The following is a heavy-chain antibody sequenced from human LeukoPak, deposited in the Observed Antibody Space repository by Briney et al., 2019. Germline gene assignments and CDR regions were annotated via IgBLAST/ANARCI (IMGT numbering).Heavy chain of an antibody. D-gene: IGHD3-9*01. CDR2: ISTSGLTI. CDR1: GFTFSTYT. CDR3: ARGLVGSP. V-gene: IGHV3-48*04. J-gene: IGHJ5*02. Sequence: GGSLRLSCVASGFTFSTYTMNWVRQAPGKGLEWVSYISTSGLTIYYADSAKGRFTVSRDNAKNSLYLQMNNLRAEDTAVYYCARGLVGSPWGQGTLVTVSS.